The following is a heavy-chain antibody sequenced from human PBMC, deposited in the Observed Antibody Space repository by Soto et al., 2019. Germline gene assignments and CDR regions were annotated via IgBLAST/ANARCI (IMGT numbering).Heavy chain of an antibody. Sequence: VQLQESGPGLVKPSGTLSLTCAVSGGSISSSNWWSWVRQPPGKGLEWIGEIYHRGSTNYNPSLKSRVTISVDKSKNQFSLKLSSVTAADTAVYYCARRQGNPITGTTKTRGRNYYFDYWGQGTLVTVSS. D-gene: IGHD1-20*01. CDR1: GGSISSSNW. V-gene: IGHV4-4*02. J-gene: IGHJ4*02. CDR2: IYHRGST. CDR3: ARRQGNPITGTTKTRGRNYYFDY.